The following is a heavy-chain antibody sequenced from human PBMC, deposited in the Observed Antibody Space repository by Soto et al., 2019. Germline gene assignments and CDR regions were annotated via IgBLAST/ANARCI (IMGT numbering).Heavy chain of an antibody. Sequence: GGSLRLSCAASGFTFSSYAMHWVRQAPGKGLEWVAVISYDGSNKYYADSVKGRFTISRDNSKNTLYLQMNSLRAEDTAVYYCARVPTEHGMWFGPWGQGTLVTVSS. V-gene: IGHV3-30-3*01. CDR1: GFTFSSYA. CDR2: ISYDGSNK. D-gene: IGHD1-26*01. J-gene: IGHJ5*02. CDR3: ARVPTEHGMWFGP.